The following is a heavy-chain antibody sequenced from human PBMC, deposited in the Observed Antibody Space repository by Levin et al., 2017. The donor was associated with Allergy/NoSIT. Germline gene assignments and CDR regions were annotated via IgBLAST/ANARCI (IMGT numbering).Heavy chain of an antibody. CDR1: GFTFSSYA. CDR2: IGGTGANT. D-gene: IGHD6-19*01. V-gene: IGHV3-23*01. CDR3: AKGSAGSYSSGWDGTNCDY. J-gene: IGHJ4*02. Sequence: GESLKISCAASGFTFSSYAMNWVRQAPGKGLEWVSGIGGTGANTYFADSVKGRFTISRDSSNNTLYLQMNSLRAEDTAVYYCAKGSAGSYSSGWDGTNCDYWGQGTLVTVSS.